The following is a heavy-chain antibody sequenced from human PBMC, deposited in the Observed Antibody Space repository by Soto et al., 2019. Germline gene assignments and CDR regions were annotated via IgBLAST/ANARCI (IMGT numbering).Heavy chain of an antibody. CDR1: GFTFSSYA. J-gene: IGHJ3*02. Sequence: EVQLLESGGGLVQPGGSLRLSCTASGFTFSSYAMSWVRQAPGKGLEWVSVISGSGGSTYYADSVKGRFTISRDNSKNTLYLQMNSLRAEDTAVYYCARASGWYKGWAFDIWGQGTMVTVSS. D-gene: IGHD6-19*01. V-gene: IGHV3-23*01. CDR3: ARASGWYKGWAFDI. CDR2: ISGSGGST.